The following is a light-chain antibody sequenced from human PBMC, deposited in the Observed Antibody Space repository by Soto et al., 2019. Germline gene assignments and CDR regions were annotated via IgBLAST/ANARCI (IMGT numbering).Light chain of an antibody. Sequence: IQLTQSPSSLSASVGDRVSITCRASQDIKTYLAWYQQKQGKAPKLLISGTFTLQSGVTSRFNGSGSGTDLTLTLSRLQPEDFATYYCQHLNNYPPFTLGPGX. CDR2: GTF. CDR3: QHLNNYPPFT. V-gene: IGKV1-9*01. CDR1: QDIKTY. J-gene: IGKJ3*01.